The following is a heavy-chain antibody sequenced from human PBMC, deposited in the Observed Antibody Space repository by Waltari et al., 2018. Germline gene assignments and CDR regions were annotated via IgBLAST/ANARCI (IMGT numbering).Heavy chain of an antibody. V-gene: IGHV3-23*03. CDR3: AKAGDYYDSSGYYF. Sequence: EVQLLESGGGLVQPGGSLRLSCAASGFTFSSYAMRWVRQAPGKGLEWVSVSYSGGSTYYADSVKGRFTISRDNSKNTLYLQMNSLRAEDTAVYYCAKAGDYYDSSGYYFSGQGTLVTVSS. CDR2: SYSGGST. CDR1: GFTFSSYA. D-gene: IGHD3-22*01. J-gene: IGHJ4*02.